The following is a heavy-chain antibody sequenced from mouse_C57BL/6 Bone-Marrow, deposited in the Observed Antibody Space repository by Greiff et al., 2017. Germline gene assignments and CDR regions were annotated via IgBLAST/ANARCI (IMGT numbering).Heavy chain of an antibody. CDR2: IYPGGGYT. CDR1: GYTFTNYW. D-gene: IGHD3-2*02. CDR3: ARSGAWAGFAY. Sequence: LQQSGAELVRPGTSVKMSCKASGYTFTNYWIGWAKQRPGHGLEWIGDIYPGGGYTNYNEKFKGKATLTADKSSSTAYMQFSSLTSEDSAIYYCARSGAWAGFAYWGQGTLVTVSA. V-gene: IGHV1-63*01. J-gene: IGHJ3*01.